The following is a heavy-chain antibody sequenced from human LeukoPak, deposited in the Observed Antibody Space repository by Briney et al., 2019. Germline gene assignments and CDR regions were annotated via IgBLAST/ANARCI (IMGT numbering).Heavy chain of an antibody. Sequence: GASVKGSCKASGYTFTNYAISWVRQAPGQGLEWMGWIRAYNGDTKYAQNLQGRVTMTTDTSTTTAYMELRSLRSDDTAVYYCARGAAGGYSPSVEFDYWGQGTLVTVSS. CDR2: IRAYNGDT. CDR1: GYTFTNYA. CDR3: ARGAAGGYSPSVEFDY. V-gene: IGHV1-18*01. J-gene: IGHJ4*02. D-gene: IGHD5-12*01.